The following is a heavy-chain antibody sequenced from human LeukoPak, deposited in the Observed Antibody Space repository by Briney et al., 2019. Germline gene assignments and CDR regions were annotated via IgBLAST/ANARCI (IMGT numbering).Heavy chain of an antibody. V-gene: IGHV3-30*02. J-gene: IGHJ6*03. CDR1: GFTFSGYG. CDR3: AKDKERESDFYYYMDV. Sequence: GKSLRLSCATSGFTFSGYGMHWVRQAPGKGLEWVAFIRYDGSNKYYADSVKGRFTISRDNSINTLYLQMNYLRTEDTALYYCAKDKERESDFYYYMDVWGKGTTVTVSS. CDR2: IRYDGSNK.